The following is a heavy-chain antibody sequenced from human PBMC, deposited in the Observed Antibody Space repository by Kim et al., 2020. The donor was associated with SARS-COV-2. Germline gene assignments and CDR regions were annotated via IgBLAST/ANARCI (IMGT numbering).Heavy chain of an antibody. V-gene: IGHV3-30*04. CDR1: GFTFSSYA. CDR2: ISYDGSNK. CDR3: ASLTEMATTYGMDV. Sequence: GGSLRLSCAASGFTFSSYAMHWVRQAPGKGLEWVAVISYDGSNKYYADSVKGRFTISRDNSKNTLYLQMNSLRAEDTAVYYCASLTEMATTYGMDVWGQGTTVTVSS. J-gene: IGHJ6*02. D-gene: IGHD5-12*01.